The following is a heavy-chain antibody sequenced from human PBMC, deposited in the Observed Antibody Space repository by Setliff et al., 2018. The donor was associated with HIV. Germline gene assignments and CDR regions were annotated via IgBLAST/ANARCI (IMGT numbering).Heavy chain of an antibody. CDR3: ARAMVPDSSGYYRPPALDI. CDR1: GFTFDDYG. V-gene: IGHV3-20*04. CDR2: INWNGGST. D-gene: IGHD3-22*01. Sequence: GGSLRLSCAASGFTFDDYGMSWVRQTPRKGLEWVSGINWNGGSTGYAGSVKGRFTISRDNSKNSPYLQMNSLRTEDTALYYCARAMVPDSSGYYRPPALDIWGQGTMVTVSS. J-gene: IGHJ3*02.